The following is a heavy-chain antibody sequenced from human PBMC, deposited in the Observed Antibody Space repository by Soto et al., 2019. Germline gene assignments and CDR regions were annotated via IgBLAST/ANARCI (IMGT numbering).Heavy chain of an antibody. CDR2: IYYSGST. D-gene: IGHD3-3*01. CDR3: ARNGRDTIFGVVPLQYYYYMDV. V-gene: IGHV4-39*01. Sequence: SETLSLTCTVSGGSISSSSYYWGWIRQPPGKGLEWIGSIYYSGSTYYNPSLKSRVTISVDTSKNQFSLKLSSVTAADTAVYYCARNGRDTIFGVVPLQYYYYMDVWGKGTTVTVSS. J-gene: IGHJ6*03. CDR1: GGSISSSSYY.